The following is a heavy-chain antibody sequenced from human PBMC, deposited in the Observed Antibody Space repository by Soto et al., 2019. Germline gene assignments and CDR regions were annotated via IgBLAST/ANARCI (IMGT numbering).Heavy chain of an antibody. CDR1: GGPMTNFY. V-gene: IGHV4-4*07. CDR3: ARGEPQWDPTRYFDL. CDR2: IYSSGNT. J-gene: IGHJ2*01. Sequence: SETLSLTCTVSGGPMTNFYWNWFRQPAGKGLEWIGRIYSSGNTNYNPSLKSRLSMSVDMSNSQFSLRLTSLSAADTAIYYCARGEPQWDPTRYFDLWGRGTSVTVSS. D-gene: IGHD1-26*01.